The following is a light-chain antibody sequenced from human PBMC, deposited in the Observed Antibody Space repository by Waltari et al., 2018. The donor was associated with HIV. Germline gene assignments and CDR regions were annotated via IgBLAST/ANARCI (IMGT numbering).Light chain of an antibody. CDR3: SSYAGSFWV. J-gene: IGLJ3*02. V-gene: IGLV2-8*01. CDR2: EVS. CDR1: SSDVGGYNY. Sequence: QSALTQPPSASGSPGPSVTISCTGTSSDVGGYNYVSWYQQHPGKAPKLMIYEVSKRPSGVPDRFFGSKSGNTASLTVSGLQAEDEADYYCSSYAGSFWVFGGGTKLTVL.